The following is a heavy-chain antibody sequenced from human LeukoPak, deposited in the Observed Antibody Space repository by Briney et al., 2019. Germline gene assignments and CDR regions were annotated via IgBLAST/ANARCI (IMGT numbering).Heavy chain of an antibody. CDR3: ARGGGLDV. CDR2: ITTSGGAK. D-gene: IGHD3-16*01. V-gene: IGHV3-48*01. J-gene: IGHJ6*02. CDR1: GFTFSSYS. Sequence: PGGSLRLSCAASGFTFSSYSMNWVRQAPGKGLEWISYITTSGGAKNYADSVKGRFTISRDNAENSLYLQMSSLRAEDTAVYFCARGGGLDVWGQGATVTVSS.